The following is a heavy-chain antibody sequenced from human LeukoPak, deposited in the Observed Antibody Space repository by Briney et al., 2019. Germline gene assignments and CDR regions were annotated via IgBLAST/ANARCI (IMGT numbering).Heavy chain of an antibody. CDR3: ARVVVVDLTYDACDI. CDR1: GFTVSSNY. D-gene: IGHD2-15*01. Sequence: GGSLRPSCAASGFTVSSNYMSWVRQAPGKGLEWVSLIYSDGSTHYADSVKGRFTISRDNSKNTLYLQMNSLRAEDTAVYYCARVVVVDLTYDACDIWGQGTMVTVSS. CDR2: IYSDGST. J-gene: IGHJ3*02. V-gene: IGHV3-53*01.